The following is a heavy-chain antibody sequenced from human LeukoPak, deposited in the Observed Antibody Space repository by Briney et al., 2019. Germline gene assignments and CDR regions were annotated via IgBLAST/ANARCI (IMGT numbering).Heavy chain of an antibody. J-gene: IGHJ4*02. D-gene: IGHD3-22*01. CDR1: GFNFGRYW. V-gene: IGHV3-7*01. CDR3: VRVLNYDNGDFYRHFDY. Sequence: GGSLRLSCAASGFNFGRYWMNWVRQAPGKGLEWVANIKHDGSETHYVDSVKGRFTISRDNAKNSLYLQINSLRAEDTAVYYCVRVLNYDNGDFYRHFDYWGQGILVTVSS. CDR2: IKHDGSET.